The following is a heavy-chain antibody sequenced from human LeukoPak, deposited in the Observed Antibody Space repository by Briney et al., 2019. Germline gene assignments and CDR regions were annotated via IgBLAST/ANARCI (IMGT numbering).Heavy chain of an antibody. CDR1: EFTVSSGY. J-gene: IGHJ3*02. Sequence: HPGGSMRLSCTASEFTVSSGYMNWVRQAPGKGLEWVSVISSCGNTYYADSVKGRFTISRDNSKNTLYLQMNSVGAEHTAVYYFAIDLSGGHQYAFDIWGQGTMVTVSS. V-gene: IGHV3-66*03. CDR2: ISSCGNT. D-gene: IGHD2-15*01. CDR3: AIDLSGGHQYAFDI.